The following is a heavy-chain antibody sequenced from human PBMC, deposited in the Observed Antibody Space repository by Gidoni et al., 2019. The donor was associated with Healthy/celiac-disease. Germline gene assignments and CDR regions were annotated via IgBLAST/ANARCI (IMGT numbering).Heavy chain of an antibody. V-gene: IGHV4-39*01. Sequence: QLQLQESGPGLVKPSETLSLTCTVSGGSISSSSYSWGWIRQPPGKGLEWIGSIYYSGSTYYNPSLKSRVTISVDTSKNQFSLKLSSVTAADTAVYYCARRGYSGYDQGYYYGMDVWGQGTTVTVSS. J-gene: IGHJ6*02. CDR1: GGSISSSSYS. CDR3: ARRGYSGYDQGYYYGMDV. D-gene: IGHD5-12*01. CDR2: IYYSGST.